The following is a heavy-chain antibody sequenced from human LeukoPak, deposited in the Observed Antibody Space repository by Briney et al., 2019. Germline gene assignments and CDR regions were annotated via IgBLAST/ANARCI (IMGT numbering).Heavy chain of an antibody. CDR2: IKSKTDGGTT. J-gene: IGHJ4*02. V-gene: IGHV3-15*01. CDR1: GFTFSNAW. CDR3: TTSPTDPPFDY. Sequence: GGSLRLSCAASGFTFSNAWMSWVRQAPGKGLEWVGRIKSKTDGGTTDYAASGKGRFTISRDDSKNTLYLQMNSLRTEDTAVYYCTTSPTDPPFDYWGQGTLVTVSS.